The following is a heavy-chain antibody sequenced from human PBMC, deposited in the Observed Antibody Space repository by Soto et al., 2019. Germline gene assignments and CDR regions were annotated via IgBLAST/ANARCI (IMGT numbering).Heavy chain of an antibody. Sequence: QVQLQESGPGLVKPSQTLSLTCTVSGGSISSGGYYWSWVRQHPGKGLDLIGYIYYSGSTYYNPSLTSRVIISLDTPKNQSSLKLSSVTAADTAVYYCARVWGYGGNSRFDYWGQGTLVIDSS. D-gene: IGHD4-17*01. J-gene: IGHJ4*02. V-gene: IGHV4-31*03. CDR2: IYYSGST. CDR3: ARVWGYGGNSRFDY. CDR1: GGSISSGGYY.